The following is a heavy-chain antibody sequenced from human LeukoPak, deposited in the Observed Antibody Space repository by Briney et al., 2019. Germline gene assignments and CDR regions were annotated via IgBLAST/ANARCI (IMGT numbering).Heavy chain of an antibody. J-gene: IGHJ5*02. CDR3: ARDEAAVAGDNWFDP. D-gene: IGHD6-19*01. V-gene: IGHV3-30*03. CDR1: GFTFSSYG. CDR2: ISYDGSNK. Sequence: GGSLRLSCAASGFTFSSYGMHWVRQAPGKGLEWVAVISYDGSNKFYADSVKGRFTISRDNSKNTLYLQMNSLRAEDTAVYYCARDEAAVAGDNWFDPWGQGTLVTVSS.